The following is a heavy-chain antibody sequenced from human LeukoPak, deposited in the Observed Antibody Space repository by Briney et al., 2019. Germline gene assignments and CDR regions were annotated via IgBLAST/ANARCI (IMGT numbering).Heavy chain of an antibody. CDR1: GYTFTSYG. CDR2: ISAYNGNT. Sequence: ASVKVSCTASGYTFTSYGISWVRQAPGQGLEWMGWISAYNGNTNYAQKLQGRVTMTTDTSTSTAYMELRSLRSDDTAVYYCARAVRYRNDNWFDPWGQGTLVTVSS. D-gene: IGHD1-26*01. V-gene: IGHV1-18*01. CDR3: ARAVRYRNDNWFDP. J-gene: IGHJ5*02.